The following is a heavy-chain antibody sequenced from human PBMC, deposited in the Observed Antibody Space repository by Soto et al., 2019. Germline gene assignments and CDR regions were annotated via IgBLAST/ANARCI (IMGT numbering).Heavy chain of an antibody. CDR2: ISYDGSNK. V-gene: IGHV3-30-3*01. J-gene: IGHJ6*02. CDR1: GFTFSSYA. CDR3: ARAKRGVPTRYYYGMDV. Sequence: ESGGGVVQPGRSLRLSCAASGFTFSSYAMHWVRQAPGKGLEWVAVISYDGSNKYYADSVKGRFTISRDNSKNTLYLQMNSLRAEDTAVYYCARAKRGVPTRYYYGMDVWGQGTTVTVSS. D-gene: IGHD2-2*01.